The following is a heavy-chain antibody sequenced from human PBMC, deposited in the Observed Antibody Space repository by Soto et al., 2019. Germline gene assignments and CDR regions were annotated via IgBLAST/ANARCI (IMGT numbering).Heavy chain of an antibody. D-gene: IGHD1-26*01. CDR1: GGTFSTNA. Sequence: QVQLVQSGAEVKKPGSSVKVSCKASGGTFSTNAISWVRQAPGQGLEWMGGIIPIFSSADYAQKIQGRVTITADESTSTAYMEMSSLRAEDTAVYYCTRDESPYSGSCPLVFDDWGQGTMVTVSS. CDR3: TRDESPYSGSCPLVFDD. V-gene: IGHV1-69*01. CDR2: IIPIFSSA. J-gene: IGHJ3*01.